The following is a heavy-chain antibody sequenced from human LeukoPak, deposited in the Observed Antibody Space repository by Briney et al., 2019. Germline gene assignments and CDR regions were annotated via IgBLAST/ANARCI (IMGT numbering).Heavy chain of an antibody. D-gene: IGHD2-15*01. Sequence: SETLSLTCAVSGYSISSGYYWGCIRPPPGKGLEWIGIIYHSGSTYYNPSPKSRVTISVDTSKNQFSLKLSSVTAADTAVYYYASRGTDKASLGYYYFIDVWGKGTTVTVSS. J-gene: IGHJ6*03. CDR3: ASRGTDKASLGYYYFIDV. V-gene: IGHV4-38-2*01. CDR1: GYSISSGYY. CDR2: IYHSGST.